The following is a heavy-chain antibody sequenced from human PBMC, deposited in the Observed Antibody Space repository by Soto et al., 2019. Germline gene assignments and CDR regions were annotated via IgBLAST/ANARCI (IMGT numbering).Heavy chain of an antibody. D-gene: IGHD3-22*01. CDR2: IYDTGSA. CDR3: ARVPFPYYYDSSGPFDY. Sequence: SEALSLTWSVSGGSTRRGDYYWIWVRQPPGKGPEWIGYIYDTGSAYYNPSLESRVTMSVDTSKNQFSLKLSSVTAADTAVYYCARVPFPYYYDSSGPFDYWGQGTLVT. J-gene: IGHJ4*02. CDR1: GGSTRRGDYY. V-gene: IGHV4-30-4*01.